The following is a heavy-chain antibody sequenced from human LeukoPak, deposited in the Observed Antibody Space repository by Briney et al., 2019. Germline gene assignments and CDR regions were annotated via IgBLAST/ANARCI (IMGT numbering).Heavy chain of an antibody. D-gene: IGHD5-24*01. CDR2: IYYSGST. Sequence: PSETLSLTCTVSGGSISSYYWSWIRQPPGKGLEWIGYIYYSGSTNYNPSLKSRVTISVDTSKNQFSLKLSSVTAADTAVYYCARVSRDGYNSFDYWGQGTLVTVSS. V-gene: IGHV4-59*01. J-gene: IGHJ4*02. CDR3: ARVSRDGYNSFDY. CDR1: GGSISSYY.